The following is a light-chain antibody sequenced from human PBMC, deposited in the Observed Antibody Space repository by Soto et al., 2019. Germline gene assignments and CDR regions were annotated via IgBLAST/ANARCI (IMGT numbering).Light chain of an antibody. CDR1: QSISSN. CDR2: DAF. J-gene: IGKJ1*01. Sequence: EILMTQSPATLSVSPGERATLSCRASQSISSNLAWYHHKPGQAPRLLIYDAFTRATGIPARFRGRAFGTEFTVSISRRQSQDFAVYYCQQYKNWPQTFGQGTKVEI. V-gene: IGKV3-15*01. CDR3: QQYKNWPQT.